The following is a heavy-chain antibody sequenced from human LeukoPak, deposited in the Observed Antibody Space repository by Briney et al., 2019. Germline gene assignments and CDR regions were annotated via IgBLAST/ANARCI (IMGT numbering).Heavy chain of an antibody. V-gene: IGHV3-53*01. Sequence: PGGSLRLSCAASGFTVSSKYMSWVRQAPGKGLEWVSLIYSGGNTYYADSVKGRLTISRDNSKNTLYLQMNSLRAEDTAVYYCARERGAVGWFDPWGQGTLVTVSS. CDR2: IYSGGNT. J-gene: IGHJ5*02. D-gene: IGHD4/OR15-4a*01. CDR1: GFTVSSKY. CDR3: ARERGAVGWFDP.